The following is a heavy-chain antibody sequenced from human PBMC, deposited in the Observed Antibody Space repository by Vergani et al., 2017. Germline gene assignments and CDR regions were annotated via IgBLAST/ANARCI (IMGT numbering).Heavy chain of an antibody. CDR1: GYTFTDHY. CDR2: VDPEDGET. CDR3: ATPQTVTTGGMEV. J-gene: IGHJ6*02. D-gene: IGHD4-17*01. V-gene: IGHV1-69-2*01. Sequence: EVQLVQSGAEVKKPGATMKISCKVSGYTFTDHYMHWVKQAPGKGLEWMGRVDPEDGETIYAEKFKGRVTIAADTSTDTAHLELSSLRSEATAVYYCATPQTVTTGGMEVWGQGTTVIVSS.